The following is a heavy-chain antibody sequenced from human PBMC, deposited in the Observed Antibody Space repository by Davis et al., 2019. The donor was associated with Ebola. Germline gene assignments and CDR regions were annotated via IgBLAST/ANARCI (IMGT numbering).Heavy chain of an antibody. CDR3: ARGVPTALYGMDV. D-gene: IGHD4-11*01. V-gene: IGHV3-33*01. Sequence: PGGSLRLSCAASGFTFSSYGTHWVRQAPGKGLEWVAVIWYDGSNKYYADSVKGRFTISRDNSKNTLYLQMNSLRAEDTAVYYCARGVPTALYGMDVWGQGTTVTVSS. CDR2: IWYDGSNK. J-gene: IGHJ6*02. CDR1: GFTFSSYG.